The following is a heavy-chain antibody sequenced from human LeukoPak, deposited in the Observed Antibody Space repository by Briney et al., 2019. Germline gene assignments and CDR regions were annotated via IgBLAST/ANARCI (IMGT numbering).Heavy chain of an antibody. CDR1: GFLFSNYA. Sequence: GGSLRLSCAASGFLFSNYAMSWVRQAPGRGQEWVSTISGRADSTYSADSVRGRFTIHRDSYKNTLSLQMDSLRAEDTAVYYCARSPLIRESYGDKIVKFDYWGQGTLVTVSS. J-gene: IGHJ4*02. CDR3: ARSPLIRESYGDKIVKFDY. V-gene: IGHV3-23*01. D-gene: IGHD4-17*01. CDR2: ISGRADST.